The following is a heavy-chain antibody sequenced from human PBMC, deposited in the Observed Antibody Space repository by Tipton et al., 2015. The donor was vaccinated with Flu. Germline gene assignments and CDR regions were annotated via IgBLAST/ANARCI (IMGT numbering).Heavy chain of an antibody. D-gene: IGHD1-26*01. V-gene: IGHV1-18*01. Sequence: QLVQSGAELKKPGASVKFSCRASGYTFTNYGINWVRQAPGQGLEWMGWIIAYDGTTIYAQKFQGRVTMTTDTSTGTVYMELRGLRSDDTAVYYCARDRFSFSGSLYGLPNWGQGTLVTVSS. CDR2: IIAYDGTT. J-gene: IGHJ4*02. CDR1: GYTFTNYG. CDR3: ARDRFSFSGSLYGLPN.